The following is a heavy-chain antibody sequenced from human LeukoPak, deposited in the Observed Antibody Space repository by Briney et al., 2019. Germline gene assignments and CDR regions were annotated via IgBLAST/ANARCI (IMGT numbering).Heavy chain of an antibody. D-gene: IGHD2-2*01. CDR2: ISYDGSNK. V-gene: IGHV3-30-3*01. J-gene: IGHJ3*02. CDR1: GFTFSSYA. Sequence: GGSLRLSCAASGFTFSSYAMHWVRQAPGKGLEWVAVISYDGSNKYYADSVKGRFTISRDNSKNTLYLQMNSLRAEDTAVYYCARVDCSSTSCYDVDAFDIWGQGTMVTVSS. CDR3: ARVDCSSTSCYDVDAFDI.